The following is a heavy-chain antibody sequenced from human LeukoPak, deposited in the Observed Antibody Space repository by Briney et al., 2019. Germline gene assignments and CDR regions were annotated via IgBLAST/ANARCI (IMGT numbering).Heavy chain of an antibody. CDR3: ARTGRSGSYPYDPFDI. Sequence: PGGSLRLSCAASGFTFSDHYMDWVRQAPGKGLEWVARTRNKEKSYTTEYAASVKGRFTISRDDSRNELYLQMNSLKIEDTAVYYCARTGRSGSYPYDPFDIWGQGTMVTASS. D-gene: IGHD3-22*01. V-gene: IGHV3-72*01. J-gene: IGHJ3*02. CDR1: GFTFSDHY. CDR2: TRNKEKSYTT.